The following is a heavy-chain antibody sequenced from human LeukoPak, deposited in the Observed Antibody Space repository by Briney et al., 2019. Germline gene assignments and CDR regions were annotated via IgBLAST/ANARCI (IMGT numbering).Heavy chain of an antibody. Sequence: GGSLRLSCAASGFNFRTSGMHWVCQAPRKGLEWVAFIQSDGSTKQYADSVKGRVAISSDNFHNTVYLQMNSLRADDTAVHYCAKEISRVTIGGGIWFDPWGQGTLVTVSS. CDR1: GFNFRTSG. CDR3: AKEISRVTIGGGIWFDP. V-gene: IGHV3-30*02. CDR2: IQSDGSTK. D-gene: IGHD2-15*01. J-gene: IGHJ5*02.